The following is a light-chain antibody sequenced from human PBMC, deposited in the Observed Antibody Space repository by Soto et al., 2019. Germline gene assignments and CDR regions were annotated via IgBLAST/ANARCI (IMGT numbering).Light chain of an antibody. J-gene: IGLJ2*01. CDR1: SSNIGGNS. V-gene: IGLV1-44*01. CDR2: SSN. CDR3: ATWDDSLNGPI. Sequence: QSVLTQPPSASGTPGQRVIISCSGSSSNIGGNSVNWYQQLPGTAPKLLIYSSNQRPSGVPDRFSGSKSGTSASLAISGLQSEDEADYYCATWDDSLNGPIFGGGTQLTVL.